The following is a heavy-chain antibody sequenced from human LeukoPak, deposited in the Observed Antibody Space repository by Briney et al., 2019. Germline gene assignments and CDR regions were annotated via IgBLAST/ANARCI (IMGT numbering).Heavy chain of an antibody. CDR1: GFTFSNAW. CDR2: IKSKTDGGTT. J-gene: IGHJ4*02. Sequence: GGSLRLSCAASGFTFSNAWMSWVRQAPGMGLEWVGRIKSKTDGGTTDYAAPVKGRFTISRDDSKNTLYLQMSSLKTEDTAVYYCTAGRDVLLWFGELSGTGYWGQGTLVTVSS. V-gene: IGHV3-15*01. D-gene: IGHD3-10*01. CDR3: TAGRDVLLWFGELSGTGY.